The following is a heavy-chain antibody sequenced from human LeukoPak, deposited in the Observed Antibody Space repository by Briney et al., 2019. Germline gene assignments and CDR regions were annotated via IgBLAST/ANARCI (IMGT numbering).Heavy chain of an antibody. CDR1: GGSISSGSYN. J-gene: IGHJ6*02. Sequence: SETLSLTCTVSGGSISSGSYNWSWIRQPAGKGLEWIGRIYTSGSTNYNPSLKSRVTISVDTSKNQFSLKLSSVTAADTAVYYCARGEVDDFWSGYFGGMDVWGQGTTVTVSS. V-gene: IGHV4-61*02. CDR3: ARGEVDDFWSGYFGGMDV. CDR2: IYTSGST. D-gene: IGHD3-3*01.